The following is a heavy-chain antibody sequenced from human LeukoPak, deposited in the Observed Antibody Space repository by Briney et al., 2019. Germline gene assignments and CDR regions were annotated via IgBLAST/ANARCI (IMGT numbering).Heavy chain of an antibody. CDR1: GFTFNTYA. Sequence: GGSLRLSCAASGFTFNTYAMSWVRQAPGKGLEWVSVISGSGGSTYYADSVKGRFTISRDNSKNTLYLQMNSLRAEDTAVYYCAKDKYSSSPGPWFDPWGQGTLVTVSS. CDR2: ISGSGGST. J-gene: IGHJ5*02. V-gene: IGHV3-23*01. CDR3: AKDKYSSSPGPWFDP. D-gene: IGHD6-6*01.